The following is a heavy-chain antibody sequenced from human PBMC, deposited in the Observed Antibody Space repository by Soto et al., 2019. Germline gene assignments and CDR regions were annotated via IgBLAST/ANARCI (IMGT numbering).Heavy chain of an antibody. Sequence: GGALRLSCAASGFTFSSYEMNWVRQAPGKGLEWVSYISSSGSTIYYADSVKGRFTISRDNAKNSLYLQMNSLRAEDTAVYYCARDSTAVAGIWFDPWGQGTLVTVSS. CDR2: ISSSGSTI. CDR1: GFTFSSYE. V-gene: IGHV3-48*03. D-gene: IGHD6-19*01. J-gene: IGHJ5*02. CDR3: ARDSTAVAGIWFDP.